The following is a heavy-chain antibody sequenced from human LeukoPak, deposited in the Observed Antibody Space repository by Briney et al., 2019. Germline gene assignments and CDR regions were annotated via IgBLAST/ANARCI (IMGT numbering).Heavy chain of an antibody. D-gene: IGHD2-15*01. CDR3: ARDIVGGSSPKFDY. V-gene: IGHV3-30-3*01. Sequence: GRSLRLSCAASGFTFSSYAMHWVRQAPGKELEWVAVISYDGSNKYYADSVKGRFTISRDNSKNTLYLQMNSLRAEDTAVYYCARDIVGGSSPKFDYWGQGTLVTVSS. CDR1: GFTFSSYA. CDR2: ISYDGSNK. J-gene: IGHJ4*02.